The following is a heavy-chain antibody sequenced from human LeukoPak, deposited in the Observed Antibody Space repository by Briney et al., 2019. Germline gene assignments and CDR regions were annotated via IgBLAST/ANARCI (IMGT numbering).Heavy chain of an antibody. CDR3: TRAHDVGP. CDR1: GFTFSSYA. J-gene: IGHJ5*02. Sequence: GGSLRLSCAASGFTFSSYAMSWVRQAPGKGLEWVGFIRSKAYGGTTEYAASVKGRFTISRDDSKSIAYLQMNSLKTEDTAVYYCTRAHDVGPWGQGTLVTVSS. D-gene: IGHD3-10*01. CDR2: IRSKAYGGTT. V-gene: IGHV3-49*04.